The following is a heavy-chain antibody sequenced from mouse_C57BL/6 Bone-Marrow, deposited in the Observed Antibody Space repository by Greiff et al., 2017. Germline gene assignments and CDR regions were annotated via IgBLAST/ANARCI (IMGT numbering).Heavy chain of an antibody. D-gene: IGHD2-3*01. V-gene: IGHV1-64*01. CDR2: IHPNSGST. Sequence: VQLQQPGAELVKPGASVKLSCKASGYTFTSYWMHWVKQRPGQGLEWIGMIHPNSGSTNSNEKFTSQAPLTVDKSTSTVYMQLSSLTSEDSAVYYCATPDGYYVAWFAYWGQGTLVTVSA. CDR3: ATPDGYYVAWFAY. CDR1: GYTFTSYW. J-gene: IGHJ3*01.